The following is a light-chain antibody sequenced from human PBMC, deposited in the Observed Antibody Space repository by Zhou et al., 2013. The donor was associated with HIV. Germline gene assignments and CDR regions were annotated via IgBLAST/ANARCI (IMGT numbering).Light chain of an antibody. CDR3: QQGHSTPLT. V-gene: IGKV1-5*03. CDR1: QSISTW. CDR2: KAS. J-gene: IGKJ3*01. Sequence: DIQMTQSPSTLSASVGDRVTITCRASQSISTWLAWYQQKRGKAPKLLIYKASNLESGVPSRFSGSGSGTEFTLTINSLQPEDCATYYCQQGHSTPLTFGPGTRVEMK.